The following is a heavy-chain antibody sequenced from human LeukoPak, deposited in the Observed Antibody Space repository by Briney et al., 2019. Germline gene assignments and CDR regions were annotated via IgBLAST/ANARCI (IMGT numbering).Heavy chain of an antibody. V-gene: IGHV3-15*01. CDR2: IKSKTDGWTT. D-gene: IGHD3-22*01. Sequence: GGSLRLSCAASGFTFSNAWMSWVRQAPGKGLEWVGRIKSKTDGWTTDYAAPVKGRFTISRDDSKNTLYLQMNSLKTEDTAVYYCTTDLYYYDSSGYPDDAFDIWGQGTMVTVSS. CDR3: TTDLYYYDSSGYPDDAFDI. J-gene: IGHJ3*02. CDR1: GFTFSNAW.